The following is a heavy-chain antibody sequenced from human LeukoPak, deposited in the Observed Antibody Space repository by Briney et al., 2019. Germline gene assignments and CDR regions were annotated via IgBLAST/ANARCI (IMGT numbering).Heavy chain of an antibody. Sequence: PSETLSLTCTVSGGFISSYYWSWIRQPAGKRLEWIGRISISGSTNYNSSLKSRVTMSVDTSKNQFSLKLSSVTAADTAVYYCARGPYSYDSSGAFDIWGQGTMVTVSS. CDR1: GGFISSYY. CDR3: ARGPYSYDSSGAFDI. D-gene: IGHD3-22*01. CDR2: ISISGST. V-gene: IGHV4-4*07. J-gene: IGHJ3*02.